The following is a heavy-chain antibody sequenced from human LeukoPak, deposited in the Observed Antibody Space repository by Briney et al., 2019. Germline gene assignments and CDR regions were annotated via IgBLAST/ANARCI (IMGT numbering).Heavy chain of an antibody. Sequence: GGSLRLSCTASGFTFSNYAMGWVRQAPGMGLEWVSAISTSGDSTYYADSVKGRFTISRDNSKITLYLQMNSLRAEDTAVYYCAKVPPQYSSSADHWGQGTLVTVSS. J-gene: IGHJ5*02. CDR1: GFTFSNYA. CDR3: AKVPPQYSSSADH. V-gene: IGHV3-23*01. D-gene: IGHD5-12*01. CDR2: ISTSGDST.